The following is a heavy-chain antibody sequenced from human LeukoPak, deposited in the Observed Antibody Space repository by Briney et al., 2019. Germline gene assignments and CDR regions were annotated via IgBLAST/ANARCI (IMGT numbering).Heavy chain of an antibody. J-gene: IGHJ2*01. V-gene: IGHV4-30-2*01. CDR3: ARVVGIVVVPAAPNWYFDL. Sequence: SETLSLTCAVSGDSISSGGYSWSWIRQPPGKGLEWIVYIYHSGSTYYNPSLKSRVTISVDRSKNQFSLKLSSVTAADTAVYYCARVVGIVVVPAAPNWYFDLWGRGTLVTVSS. D-gene: IGHD2-2*01. CDR1: GDSISSGGYS. CDR2: IYHSGST.